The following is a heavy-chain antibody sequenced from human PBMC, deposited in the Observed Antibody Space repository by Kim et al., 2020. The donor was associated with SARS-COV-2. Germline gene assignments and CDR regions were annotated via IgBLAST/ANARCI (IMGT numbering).Heavy chain of an antibody. J-gene: IGHJ3*02. D-gene: IGHD6-6*01. CDR3: AREGRSSGMDGLDI. Sequence: GGSLRLSCAASGFTFSSYDFHWVCQVTGKGLEWVSAIGTAGDTHYPGSVKGRFTISRENAENSLYLQMNSLRAGDTAMYYCAREGRSSGMDGLDIWGRGTMVIVS. CDR2: IGTAGDT. CDR1: GFTFSSYD. V-gene: IGHV3-13*04.